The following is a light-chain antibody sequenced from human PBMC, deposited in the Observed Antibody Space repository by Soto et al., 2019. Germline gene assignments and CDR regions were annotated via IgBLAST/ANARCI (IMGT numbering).Light chain of an antibody. CDR2: KAS. V-gene: IGKV1-5*03. CDR1: QTIGSW. J-gene: IGKJ1*01. CDR3: QHYNSYSEA. Sequence: DIQMTQSPSTLSGSVGDGVTITCRASQTIGSWLAWYQQKPGKAPKLLIYKASTLKSGVPSRFSGSGSGTEFTLTISSLQPDDFATYYCQHYNSYSEAFGQGTKVDI.